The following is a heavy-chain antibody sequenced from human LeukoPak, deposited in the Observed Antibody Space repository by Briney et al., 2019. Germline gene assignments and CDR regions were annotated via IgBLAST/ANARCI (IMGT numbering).Heavy chain of an antibody. D-gene: IGHD5-18*01. CDR1: GFTVSSKY. V-gene: IGHV3-53*01. Sequence: PGGSPRLSFASSGFTVSSKYLSWVPPAPREGLEWVSGNYSWWRTYFAHAVQGPFTISRDNSKNTLYLQMNSLRAEDTSVYYCARDCTGSTAIGAFDYWGQGTLVTVSS. J-gene: IGHJ4*02. CDR3: ARDCTGSTAIGAFDY. CDR2: NYSWWRT.